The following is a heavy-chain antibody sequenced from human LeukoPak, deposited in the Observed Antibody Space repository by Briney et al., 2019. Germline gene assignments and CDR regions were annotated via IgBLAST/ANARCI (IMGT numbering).Heavy chain of an antibody. CDR2: IYTSGST. CDR1: GGAISSGSYY. Sequence: SETLSLTCTVSGGAISSGSYYWSWIRQPAGKGLEWIGRIYTSGSTNYNPSLKSRVTISVDTSKNQFSLKLSSVTAADTAVYYCARDRNFGELSYYYYYMDVWGKGTTVTVSS. V-gene: IGHV4-61*02. D-gene: IGHD3-10*01. CDR3: ARDRNFGELSYYYYYMDV. J-gene: IGHJ6*03.